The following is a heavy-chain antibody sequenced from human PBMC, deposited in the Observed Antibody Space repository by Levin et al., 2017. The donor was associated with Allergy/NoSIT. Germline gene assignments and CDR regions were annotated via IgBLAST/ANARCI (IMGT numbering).Heavy chain of an antibody. CDR3: AKERRGRDNWNVQPAFHV. CDR1: GFTFNSYD. Sequence: PGGSLRLSCAASGFTFNSYDMHWVRQAPGKGLEWVALISNDGGNKYYADSVKGRFTVSRDNSKNTLYLQMNSLKTEDTAVYYCAKERRGRDNWNVQPAFHVWGQGTMVTVSS. V-gene: IGHV3-30*18. CDR2: ISNDGGNK. J-gene: IGHJ3*01. D-gene: IGHD1-1*01.